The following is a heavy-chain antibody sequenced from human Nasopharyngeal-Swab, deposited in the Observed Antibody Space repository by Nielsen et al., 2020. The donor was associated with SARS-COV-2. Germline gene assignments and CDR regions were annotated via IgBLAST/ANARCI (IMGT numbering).Heavy chain of an antibody. J-gene: IGHJ4*02. D-gene: IGHD3-10*01. CDR1: GFTFSSSG. CDR2: IWYDGSNK. CDR3: ARDLTFSFGELLDDY. Sequence: WGSLRLSCAASGFTFSSSGMHWVRQAPGKGLEWVAVIWYDGSNKYYADSVKGRFTISRDNSKNTLYLQMNSLRAEDTAVYYCARDLTFSFGELLDDYWGQGTLVTVSS. V-gene: IGHV3-33*01.